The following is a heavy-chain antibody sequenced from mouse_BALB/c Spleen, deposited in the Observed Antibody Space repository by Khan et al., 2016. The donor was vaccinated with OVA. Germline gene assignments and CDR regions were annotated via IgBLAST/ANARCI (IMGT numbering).Heavy chain of an antibody. CDR1: GYIFTSYW. D-gene: IGHD6-1*01. CDR2: IYPGTDNP. V-gene: IGHV1-76*01. Sequence: QVQLKESGAELMRPGASVKLSCKTSGYIFTSYWIHWVKQRSGQGLEWIARIYPGTDNPYYNETFKDKAKQTADKSSTTSYMQLSGLKSEDSAVYFCAREEPFYYFDYWGQGTTLTVSS. CDR3: AREEPFYYFDY. J-gene: IGHJ2*01.